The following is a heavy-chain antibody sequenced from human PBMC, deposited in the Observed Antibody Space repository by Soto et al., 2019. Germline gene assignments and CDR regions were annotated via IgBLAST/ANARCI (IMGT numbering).Heavy chain of an antibody. CDR3: ARTDCSSTSCRNLYYYGMDV. D-gene: IGHD2-2*01. CDR1: GFTFSSYS. V-gene: IGHV3-21*01. CDR2: ISSTSSYI. Sequence: PVGSLRLSCAASGFTFSSYSMNWVRQAPGKGLEWVSSISSTSSYIFYADSVNGRFTISRDNAKNSLFLQMNSLRAEDTAVYYCARTDCSSTSCRNLYYYGMDVWGQGTTVTVSS. J-gene: IGHJ6*02.